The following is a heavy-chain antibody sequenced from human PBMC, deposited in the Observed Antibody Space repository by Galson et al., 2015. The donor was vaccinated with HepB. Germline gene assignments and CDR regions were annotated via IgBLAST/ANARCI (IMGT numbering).Heavy chain of an antibody. D-gene: IGHD3-10*01. CDR3: ARVRGPLLWFGENTADWFDP. Sequence: TLSLTCTVSGGSISSGSYYWSWIRQPAGKGLEWIGRIYTSGSTNYNPSLKSRVTMSVDTSKNQFSLKLSSVTAADTAVYYCARVRGPLLWFGENTADWFDPWGQGTLVTVSS. V-gene: IGHV4-61*02. CDR2: IYTSGST. CDR1: GGSISSGSYY. J-gene: IGHJ5*02.